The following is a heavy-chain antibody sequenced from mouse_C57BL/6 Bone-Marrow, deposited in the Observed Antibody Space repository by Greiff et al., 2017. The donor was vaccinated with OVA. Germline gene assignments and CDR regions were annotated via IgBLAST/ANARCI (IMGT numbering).Heavy chain of an antibody. CDR3: ARSDYEGGWFAY. D-gene: IGHD2-4*01. V-gene: IGHV1-63*01. Sequence: QVQLQQSGAELVRPGTSVKMSCKASGYTFTNYWIGWAKQRPGHGLEWIGDIYPGGGYTNYNEKFKGKATLTADKSSSTAYMQFSSLTSEDSSIYSCARSDYEGGWFAYWGQGTLVTVSA. CDR1: GYTFTNYW. J-gene: IGHJ3*01. CDR2: IYPGGGYT.